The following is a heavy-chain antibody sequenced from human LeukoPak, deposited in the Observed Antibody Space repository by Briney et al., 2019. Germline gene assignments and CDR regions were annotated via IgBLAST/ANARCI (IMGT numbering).Heavy chain of an antibody. Sequence: KPSETLSLTCTVSGVSISSSTYHWGWIRQPPGKGLEWIGSTFFSGSTYYNPSLKSRVTISIDTSKNQFSLRLSSVTAADTAVYYCARHGIDVLLKDYYFDYWGQGTRVTVSS. V-gene: IGHV4-39*01. D-gene: IGHD3-16*01. CDR1: GVSISSSTYH. CDR3: ARHGIDVLLKDYYFDY. CDR2: TFFSGST. J-gene: IGHJ4*02.